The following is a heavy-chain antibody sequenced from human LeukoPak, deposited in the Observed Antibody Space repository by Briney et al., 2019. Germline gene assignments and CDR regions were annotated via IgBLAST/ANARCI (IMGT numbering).Heavy chain of an antibody. CDR3: VKDFGGNSDY. D-gene: IGHD4-23*01. V-gene: IGHV3-74*01. Sequence: GGSLRLSCAASRFNVNNYWMHWVRQAPGKGLVWVSRINEDGRVTSYAGSVRGRFTISRDSVENTLHLQMNSLRAEDTAVYYCVKDFGGNSDYWGEGTLVTVST. CDR2: INEDGRVT. CDR1: RFNVNNYW. J-gene: IGHJ4*02.